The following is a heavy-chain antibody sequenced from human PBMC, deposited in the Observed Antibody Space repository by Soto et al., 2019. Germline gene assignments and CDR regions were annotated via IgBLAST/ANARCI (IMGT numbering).Heavy chain of an antibody. CDR2: INAGNGNT. J-gene: IGHJ4*02. Sequence: QVQLVQSGAEEKKPGASVKVSCKASGYTFTSYAMHWVRQAPGHRLEWMGWINAGNGNTKYSQKFQGRVTITRDTSASTAYMELSSLRSEDTAVYYCAGSIVVVTALDYWGQGTLVTVSS. CDR3: AGSIVVVTALDY. D-gene: IGHD2-21*02. V-gene: IGHV1-3*05. CDR1: GYTFTSYA.